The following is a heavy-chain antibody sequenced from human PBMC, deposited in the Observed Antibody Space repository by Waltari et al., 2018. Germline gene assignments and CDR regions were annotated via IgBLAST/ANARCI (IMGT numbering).Heavy chain of an antibody. Sequence: EVQLLESGGGLVQPGGSLRLSCAASGFTFSSYAMSWVRQAPGKGVEWVSSISGSGGSTYYADSVKGRFTISRDNSKNTLYLQMNSLRAEDTAVYYCAKDSRLVRSFDYWGQGTLVTVSS. D-gene: IGHD3-9*01. CDR2: ISGSGGST. J-gene: IGHJ4*02. V-gene: IGHV3-23*01. CDR1: GFTFSSYA. CDR3: AKDSRLVRSFDY.